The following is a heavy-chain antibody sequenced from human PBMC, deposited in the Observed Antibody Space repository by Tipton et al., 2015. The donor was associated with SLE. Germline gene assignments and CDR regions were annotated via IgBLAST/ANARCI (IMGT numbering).Heavy chain of an antibody. J-gene: IGHJ5*02. CDR1: GGSISSSSYY. CDR3: ARLIEGLGYCSGGSCSGWFDP. CDR2: IYYSGST. Sequence: TLSLTCTVSGGSISSSSYYWGWIRQPPGKGLEWIGSIYYSGSTYYNPSLKSRVTISVDTSKNQFSLKLSPVTAADTAVYYCARLIEGLGYCSGGSCSGWFDPGGQGTLVTVSS. D-gene: IGHD2-15*01. V-gene: IGHV4-39*01.